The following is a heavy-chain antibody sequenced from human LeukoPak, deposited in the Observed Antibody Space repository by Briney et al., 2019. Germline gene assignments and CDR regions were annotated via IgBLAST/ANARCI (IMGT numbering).Heavy chain of an antibody. CDR2: IKSDGSIT. J-gene: IGHJ5*02. V-gene: IGHV3-74*01. Sequence: GGSVRLSCAASGFTFSSYWMHWVRQAPGKGLVWVSRIKSDGSITSYADSVKGRFTISRDNAKNTLYLQMNSLRAEDTAVYYCARPSGWEYGFDPWGQGTLVTVSS. CDR1: GFTFSSYW. CDR3: ARPSGWEYGFDP. D-gene: IGHD1-26*01.